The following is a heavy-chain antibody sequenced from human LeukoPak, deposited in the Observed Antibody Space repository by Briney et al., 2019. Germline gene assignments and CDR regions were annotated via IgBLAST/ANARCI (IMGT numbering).Heavy chain of an antibody. CDR3: ARVANPYDSSGYYYDL. J-gene: IGHJ5*02. D-gene: IGHD3-22*01. CDR1: GFTVSSNY. CDR2: IYSGGST. V-gene: IGHV3-53*01. Sequence: GGSLRLSCAASGFTVSSNYMSWVRQAPGKGLEWVSVIYSGGSTYYADSGKGRFTISRDNSKTTLYLQMNSLRAEDTAVYYCARVANPYDSSGYYYDLWGQGTLVTVSS.